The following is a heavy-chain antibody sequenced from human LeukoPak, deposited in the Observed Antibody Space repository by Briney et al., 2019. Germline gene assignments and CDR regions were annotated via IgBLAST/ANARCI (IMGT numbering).Heavy chain of an antibody. V-gene: IGHV3-11*04. Sequence: GGSLRLSCAASGFTFNDYYMSWIRQAPGEGLEWISYISGSGDRIYYADSVKGRFTISRDNAKNSLYLQMNSLRAEDTAVYYCAELGITMIGGVWGKGTTVTISS. D-gene: IGHD3-10*02. CDR3: AELGITMIGGV. CDR1: GFTFNDYY. J-gene: IGHJ6*04. CDR2: ISGSGDRI.